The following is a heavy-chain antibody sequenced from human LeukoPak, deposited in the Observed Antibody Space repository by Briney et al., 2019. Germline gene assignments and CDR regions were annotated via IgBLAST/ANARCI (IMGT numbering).Heavy chain of an antibody. CDR2: IYYSGRT. D-gene: IGHD6-13*01. Sequence: SETLSLTCTVSGGSISSYFWSWIRQPPGEGLGWIGYIYYSGRTNYNPSLKSRVTISVDTSKNQFSLKLSSVTAADTAVYYCARSIAAAYYFDYWGQGTLVTVSS. J-gene: IGHJ4*02. CDR3: ARSIAAAYYFDY. CDR1: GGSISSYF. V-gene: IGHV4-59*01.